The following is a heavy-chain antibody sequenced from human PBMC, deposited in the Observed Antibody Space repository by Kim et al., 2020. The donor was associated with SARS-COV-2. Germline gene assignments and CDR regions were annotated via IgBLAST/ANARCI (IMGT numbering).Heavy chain of an antibody. V-gene: IGHV3-74*01. CDR2: VNTDESST. CDR3: GRGNTMFGMVISD. CDR1: GFTFSSYG. D-gene: IGHD3-3*01. J-gene: IGHJ4*02. Sequence: GGSLRLSCAASGFTFSSYGMHWVRQAPGKGLVWVSRVNTDESSTNYADSVKGRFTISRDNAKNTLYLQMNSLRPEDTAVYYCGRGNTMFGMVISDWGQGTLVTVSS.